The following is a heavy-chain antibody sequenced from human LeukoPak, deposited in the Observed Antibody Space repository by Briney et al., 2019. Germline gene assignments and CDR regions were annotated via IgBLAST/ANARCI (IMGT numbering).Heavy chain of an antibody. D-gene: IGHD3-22*01. CDR3: ARVSSDSSGFNRFDP. J-gene: IGHJ5*02. Sequence: SETLSLTCTVSGGSISSYYWSWIRQPPGKGLEWIGYIYYSGSTNYNPSLKSRVTISVDTSKNQFSLKLSSVTAADTAVYYCARVSSDSSGFNRFDPWGQGTLVTVSS. CDR1: GGSISSYY. V-gene: IGHV4-59*01. CDR2: IYYSGST.